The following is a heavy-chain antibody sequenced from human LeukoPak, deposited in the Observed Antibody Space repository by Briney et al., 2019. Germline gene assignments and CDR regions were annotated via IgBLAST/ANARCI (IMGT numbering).Heavy chain of an antibody. V-gene: IGHV4-31*03. Sequence: SQTLSLTCTVSGGSIGSGCYYWSWIRQHPGKGLEWIGYIYYSGNTYYNPSLMSRVTISVDKSKNQFSLKLSSVTAADTAVYYCAMEWGIAATREFQHWGQGTLVTVSS. CDR3: AMEWGIAATREFQH. D-gene: IGHD6-13*01. CDR2: IYYSGNT. CDR1: GGSIGSGCYY. J-gene: IGHJ1*01.